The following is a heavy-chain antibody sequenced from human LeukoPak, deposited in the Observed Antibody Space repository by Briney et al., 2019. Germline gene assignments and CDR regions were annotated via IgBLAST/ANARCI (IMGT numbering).Heavy chain of an antibody. CDR3: ATRYSSSWYMNGIYFDY. D-gene: IGHD6-13*01. J-gene: IGHJ4*02. CDR1: GGTFSSYA. V-gene: IGHV1-69*06. CDR2: IIPIFGTA. Sequence: VASVKVSCKASGGTFSSYAISWVRQAPGQGLEWMGGIIPIFGTANYAQKFQGGVTMTEDTSTDTAYMELSSLRSEDTAVYYCATRYSSSWYMNGIYFDYWGQGTLVTVSS.